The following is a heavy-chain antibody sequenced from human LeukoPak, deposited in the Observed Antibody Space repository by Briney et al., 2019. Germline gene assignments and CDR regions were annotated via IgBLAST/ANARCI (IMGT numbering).Heavy chain of an antibody. CDR1: GYTFTGYH. CDR3: ARGRIAAAGFYYYYYGMDV. J-gene: IGHJ6*02. D-gene: IGHD6-13*01. Sequence: ASVLGTCKACGYTFTGYHMHWVRQATGQGLAWMGWINPNSGGTNYEQKFQGRVTMTRDTSISTAYIELSRLRSDDTDVYYCARGRIAAAGFYYYYYGMDVWGQGTTVTVSS. CDR2: INPNSGGT. V-gene: IGHV1-2*02.